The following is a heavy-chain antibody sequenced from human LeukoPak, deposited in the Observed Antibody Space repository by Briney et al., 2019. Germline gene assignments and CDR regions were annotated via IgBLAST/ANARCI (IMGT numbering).Heavy chain of an antibody. CDR1: GFSVSTSY. V-gene: IGHV3-53*01. CDR2: IYSDGST. D-gene: IGHD3/OR15-3a*01. J-gene: IGHJ4*02. CDR3: ARGTLDN. Sequence: PGGSLRLSCAASGFSVSTSYINWVRQAPGKGLEWVSVIYSDGSTKYADSMKARFTISRDNSKNTVYLQMKSLRVEDTAVYYCARGTLDNWGQGTLVTVSS.